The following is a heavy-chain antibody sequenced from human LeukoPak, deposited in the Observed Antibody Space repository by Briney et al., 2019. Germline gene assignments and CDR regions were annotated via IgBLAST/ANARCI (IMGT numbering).Heavy chain of an antibody. Sequence: SETLSLTCTVSRASISDNYWSWSRQPAGKTLEWIGRTYTSGDTNYNPSLKSRASMSVDTSKNQFYLSLRYVTAADTAVYYYTLGGASGSLAHWGPGTLVTVS. V-gene: IGHV4-4*07. D-gene: IGHD6-13*01. CDR3: TLGGASGSLAH. CDR1: RASISDNY. CDR2: TYTSGDT. J-gene: IGHJ4*02.